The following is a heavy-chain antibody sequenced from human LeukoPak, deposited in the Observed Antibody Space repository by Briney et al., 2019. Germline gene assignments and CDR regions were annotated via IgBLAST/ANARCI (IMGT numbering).Heavy chain of an antibody. D-gene: IGHD5-24*01. Sequence: QPGRSLRLSCAASGFTFSSYAMHWVRQAPGKGLEWVAVISYDGSDKYYADSVKGRFTISRDNSKNTLDLQMNSLRPEDTAVYYCARDKKRDGYCIDYWGQGTLVTVSS. J-gene: IGHJ4*02. V-gene: IGHV3-30-3*01. CDR3: ARDKKRDGYCIDY. CDR1: GFTFSSYA. CDR2: ISYDGSDK.